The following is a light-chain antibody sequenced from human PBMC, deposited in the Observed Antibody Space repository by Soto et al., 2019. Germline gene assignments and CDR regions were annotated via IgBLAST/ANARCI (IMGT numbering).Light chain of an antibody. J-gene: IGKJ4*01. Sequence: EVTQAPFTWYRSPGERATLSGRAPQRSADNYLAWYQQKPGQAPRLLIYDASSRATGIPARFSGSGSGTDFTLTISSLEPEDFSVYYCQQRRNAPLTFGGGTKVDIK. CDR3: QQRRNAPLT. CDR1: QRSADNY. V-gene: IGKV3D-20*02. CDR2: DAS.